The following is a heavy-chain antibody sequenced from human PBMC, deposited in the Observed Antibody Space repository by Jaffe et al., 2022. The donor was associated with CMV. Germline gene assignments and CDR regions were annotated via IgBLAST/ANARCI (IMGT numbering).Heavy chain of an antibody. CDR3: ARTGPAHIYYYYYYMDV. D-gene: IGHD2-2*01. J-gene: IGHJ6*03. Sequence: QLQLQESGPGLVKPSETLSLTCTVSGGSISSSSYYWGWIRQPPGKGLEWIGSIYYSGSTYYNPSLKSRVTISVDTSKNQFSLKLSSVTAADTAVYYCARTGPAHIYYYYYYMDVWGKGTTVTVSS. CDR1: GGSISSSSYY. CDR2: IYYSGST. V-gene: IGHV4-39*01.